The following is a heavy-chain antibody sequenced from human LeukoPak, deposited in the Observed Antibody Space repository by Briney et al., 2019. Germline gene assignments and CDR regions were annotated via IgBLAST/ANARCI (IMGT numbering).Heavy chain of an antibody. V-gene: IGHV4-39*07. CDR2: IYYSGST. CDR1: GGSISSSSYY. CDR3: ARVETRIDYDFWSGYYLMHWFDP. D-gene: IGHD3-3*01. J-gene: IGHJ5*02. Sequence: SETLSLTCTVSGGSISSSSYYWGWIRQPPGKGLKWIGSIYYSGSTYYNPSLKSRVTISVDTSKNQFSLKLSSVTAADTAVYYCARVETRIDYDFWSGYYLMHWFDPWGQGTLVTVSS.